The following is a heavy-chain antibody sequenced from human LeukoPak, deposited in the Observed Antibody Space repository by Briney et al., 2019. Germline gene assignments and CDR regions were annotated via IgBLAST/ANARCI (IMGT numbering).Heavy chain of an antibody. V-gene: IGHV3-23*01. Sequence: PGGSLRLSCAASGFTFSSYAMSWVRQAPGKGLEWVSAISGSGGSTYYADSVKGRFTISRDNSKNTLYLQMNSLRAEDTAVYYCAKVWFGTINYYGMDVWGQGTTVTVSS. CDR3: AKVWFGTINYYGMDV. J-gene: IGHJ6*02. CDR2: ISGSGGST. CDR1: GFTFSSYA. D-gene: IGHD3-10*01.